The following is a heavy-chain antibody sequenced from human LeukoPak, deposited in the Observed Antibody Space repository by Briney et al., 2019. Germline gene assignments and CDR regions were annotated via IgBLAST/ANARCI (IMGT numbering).Heavy chain of an antibody. CDR3: ARLPLLRIAAAGSSLGAFDI. J-gene: IGHJ3*02. CDR2: IDYGGST. V-gene: IGHV4-39*07. D-gene: IGHD6-13*01. CDR1: GDSSSNSIYY. Sequence: PSETLSLTCTVSGDSSSNSIYYWGWIRQPPGKGLEWIGSIDYGGSTYYNPSLKSRATISIDTSKNQFSLKLSSVTAADTAVYYCARLPLLRIAAAGSSLGAFDIWGQGTMVTVSS.